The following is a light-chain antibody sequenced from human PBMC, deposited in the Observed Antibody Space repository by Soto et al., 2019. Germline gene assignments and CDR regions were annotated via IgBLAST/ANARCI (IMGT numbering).Light chain of an antibody. CDR2: GAS. V-gene: IGKV3-20*01. CDR3: QQSGSSPPKYT. Sequence: EIVLTQSPGTLSLSPGERATLSCRASQSVSSSSLAWYQQKPGQAPRLLIYGASNRATDIPDRFSGSGSGTDFSFTISRLEPEDFAVYYSQQSGSSPPKYTFGQGTKVEIK. CDR1: QSVSSSS. J-gene: IGKJ2*01.